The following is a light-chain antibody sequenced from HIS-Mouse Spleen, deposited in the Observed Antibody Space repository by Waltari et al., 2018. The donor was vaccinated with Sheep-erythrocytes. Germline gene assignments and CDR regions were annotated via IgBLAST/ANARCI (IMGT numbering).Light chain of an antibody. V-gene: IGLV3-1*01. CDR1: KLGDKY. CDR2: QDS. J-gene: IGLJ2*01. CDR3: QAWDSSTVV. Sequence: SYELTQPPSVSVSPGHTASITCSGDKLGDKYACWSPQKPGQSPVLVIYQDSKRPSGIPERFSGSNSGNTATLTISGTQAMDEADYYCQAWDSSTVVFGGGTKLTVL.